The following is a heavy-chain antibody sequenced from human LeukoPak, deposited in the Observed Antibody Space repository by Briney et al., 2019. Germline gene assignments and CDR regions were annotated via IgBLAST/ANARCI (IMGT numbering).Heavy chain of an antibody. CDR3: ARVPSGYYDSSGYRGTFFFDI. CDR2: IYYSGST. D-gene: IGHD3-22*01. V-gene: IGHV4-31*03. CDR1: GGSISSGGYY. J-gene: IGHJ3*02. Sequence: SETLSLTCTVSGGSISSGGYYWSWIRQHPGKGLEWIGYIYYSGSTYYNPSLKSRVTISVDTSKNQFSLKLSSVTAADTAVYYCARVPSGYYDSSGYRGTFFFDIWGQGTMVTVSS.